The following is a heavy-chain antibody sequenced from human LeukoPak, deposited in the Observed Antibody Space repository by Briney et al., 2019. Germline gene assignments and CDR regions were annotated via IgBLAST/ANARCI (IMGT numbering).Heavy chain of an antibody. CDR2: IKYDGSEK. J-gene: IGHJ4*02. V-gene: IGHV3-7*01. Sequence: KAGGSLRLSCAASGFTFSLYWMSWVRQAPEKGLEWVANIKYDGSEKYYVNSVKGRFTISRDNAKNSLYLQMNSLRVEDTAVYYCASEGERDLPLEYWGQGTLVTVS. D-gene: IGHD3-10*01. CDR3: ASEGERDLPLEY. CDR1: GFTFSLYW.